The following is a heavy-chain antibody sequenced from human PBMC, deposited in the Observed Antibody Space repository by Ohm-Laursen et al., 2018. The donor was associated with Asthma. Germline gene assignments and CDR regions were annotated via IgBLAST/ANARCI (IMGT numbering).Heavy chain of an antibody. V-gene: IGHV4-34*01. D-gene: IGHD4-17*01. J-gene: IGHJ4*02. CDR1: GGSFSGYY. CDR2: INHSGST. CDR3: ARIRNDYGDYEFDY. Sequence: TLSLTCTVYGGSFSGYYWSWIRQPPGKGLEWIGEINHSGSTNYNPSLKSRVTISVDTSKNQFSLKLSSVTAADTAVYYCARIRNDYGDYEFDYWGQGTLVTVSS.